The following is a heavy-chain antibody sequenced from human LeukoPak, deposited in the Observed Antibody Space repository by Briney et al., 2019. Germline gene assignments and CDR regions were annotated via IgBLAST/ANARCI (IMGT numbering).Heavy chain of an antibody. Sequence: GGSLRLSCAASGFTFTDYYMSWIRQAPGKGLEWVSYITNSGTTIYYADSVKGRFTIARDNAKNSLYLQMNSLRAEDTAVYYCARDGHYDILAGYFQDWGQGTLVTVSS. D-gene: IGHD3-9*01. CDR3: ARDGHYDILAGYFQD. CDR2: ITNSGTTI. J-gene: IGHJ1*01. V-gene: IGHV3-11*01. CDR1: GFTFTDYY.